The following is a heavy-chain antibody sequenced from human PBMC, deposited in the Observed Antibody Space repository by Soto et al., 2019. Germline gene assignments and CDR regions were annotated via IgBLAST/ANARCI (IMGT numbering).Heavy chain of an antibody. CDR2: INPYSGVT. CDR3: ARVWSGVIEFDY. V-gene: IGHV1-2*02. J-gene: IGHJ4*02. CDR1: GYTFIGYY. D-gene: IGHD3-10*01. Sequence: QVQLVQSGAEVKKPGASVTVSCKASGYTFIGYYIHWVRQVPGQGLEWMGWINPYSGVTSYTQRFQGRVTLTRDTSINTAYMQLTRLKSDDTAVYYCARVWSGVIEFDYWGQGTLVTVSS.